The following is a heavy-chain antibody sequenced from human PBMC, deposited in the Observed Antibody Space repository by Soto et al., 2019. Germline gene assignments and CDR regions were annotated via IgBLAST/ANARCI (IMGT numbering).Heavy chain of an antibody. CDR1: GYKLGSAW. D-gene: IGHD3-16*01. J-gene: IGHJ4*02. CDR2: IKPGTSDI. V-gene: IGHV5-51*01. CDR3: ARQISFVCDS. Sequence: GESLKISCEGAGYKLGSAWIGWVRRKPGKGLEWMGIIKPGTSDIRYSPSFRGQVTISADEAANTAFLQWSSLKTSDTAIYYCARQISFVCDSWGQGTLVTVSS.